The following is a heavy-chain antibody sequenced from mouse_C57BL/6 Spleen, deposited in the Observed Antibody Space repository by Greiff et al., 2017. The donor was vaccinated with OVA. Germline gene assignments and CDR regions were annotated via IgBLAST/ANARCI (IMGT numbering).Heavy chain of an antibody. J-gene: IGHJ3*01. D-gene: IGHD1-1*01. CDR1: GFTFSDYG. V-gene: IGHV5-17*01. CDR2: ISSGSSTI. CDR3: ARDYGSRAWFAY. Sequence: EVKLMESGGGLVKPGGSLKLSCAASGFTFSDYGMHWVRQAPEKGLEWVAYISSGSSTIYYADTVKGRFTISRDNAKNTLFLQMTSLRSEDTAVYYCARDYGSRAWFAYWGQGTLVTVSA.